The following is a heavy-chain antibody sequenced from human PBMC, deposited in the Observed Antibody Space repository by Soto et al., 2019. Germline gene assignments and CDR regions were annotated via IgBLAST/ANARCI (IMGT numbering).Heavy chain of an antibody. Sequence: QLQLQESGPGLVKPSETLSLTCSVSGGSISNSSYLWGWVRQPPGKGLQWIGSVSHIGSTNYNPSFKNQLPLAVATSKTQSSLRLESVSAGDTAVYYCSRIAVSGPRTGFDYWGQGILVTVSS. CDR1: GGSISNSSYL. V-gene: IGHV4-39*01. D-gene: IGHD6-19*01. J-gene: IGHJ4*02. CDR2: VSHIGST. CDR3: SRIAVSGPRTGFDY.